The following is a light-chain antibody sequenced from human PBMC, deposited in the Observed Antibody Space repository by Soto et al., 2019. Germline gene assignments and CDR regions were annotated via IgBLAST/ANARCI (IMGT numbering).Light chain of an antibody. J-gene: IGLJ1*01. CDR2: EGS. Sequence: QSVLTQPASVSGSPGQSITISRTGTSSDVGSYNLVSWYQQHPGKAPKLMIYEGSKRPSGVSNRFSGSKSGNTASLTISGLQAEDEADYYCCSYAGSSTFFYVFGTGTKVTVL. CDR3: CSYAGSSTFFYV. V-gene: IGLV2-23*03. CDR1: SSDVGSYNL.